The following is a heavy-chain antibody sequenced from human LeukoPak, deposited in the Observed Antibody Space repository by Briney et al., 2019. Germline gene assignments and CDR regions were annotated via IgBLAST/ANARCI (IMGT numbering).Heavy chain of an antibody. D-gene: IGHD6-19*01. V-gene: IGHV1-69*13. CDR3: ATLAPGIAVAGTLYNWFDP. J-gene: IGHJ5*02. Sequence: ASVKVSSKASGGTFSSYAISWVRQAPGQGLEWMGGIIPIFGTANYAQKFQGRVTITADESTSTAYMELSSLRSEDTAVYYCATLAPGIAVAGTLYNWFDPWGQGTLVTVSS. CDR1: GGTFSSYA. CDR2: IIPIFGTA.